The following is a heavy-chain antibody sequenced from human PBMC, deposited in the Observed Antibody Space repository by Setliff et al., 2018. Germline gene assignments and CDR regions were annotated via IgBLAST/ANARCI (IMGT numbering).Heavy chain of an antibody. CDR1: GGSFSGYY. V-gene: IGHV4-34*01. CDR2: INHSGST. Sequence: SETLSLTCAVYGGSFSGYYWSWIRQPPGKGLEWIGEINHSGSTNYNPSLKSRVTISVDTSKNQFSLKLSSVTAADTAVYYCARAGIAAPFDYWGQGTLVTVSS. D-gene: IGHD6-13*01. J-gene: IGHJ4*02. CDR3: ARAGIAAPFDY.